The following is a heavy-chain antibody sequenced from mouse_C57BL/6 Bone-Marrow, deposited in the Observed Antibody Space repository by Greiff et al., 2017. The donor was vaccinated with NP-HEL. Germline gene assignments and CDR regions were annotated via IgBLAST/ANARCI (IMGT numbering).Heavy chain of an antibody. Sequence: DVKLVESGGGLVQPGGSLKLSCAASGFTFSDYYMYWVRQTPEKRLEWVAYISNGGGSTYYPDTVKGRFTISRDNAKNTLYLQMSRLKSEDTAMYYCARHGVYGYDHAMDYWGQGTSVTVSS. CDR2: ISNGGGST. CDR3: ARHGVYGYDHAMDY. D-gene: IGHD2-2*01. V-gene: IGHV5-12*01. CDR1: GFTFSDYY. J-gene: IGHJ4*01.